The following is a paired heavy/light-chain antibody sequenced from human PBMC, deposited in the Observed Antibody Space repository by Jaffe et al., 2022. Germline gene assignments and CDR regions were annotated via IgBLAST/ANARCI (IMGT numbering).Heavy chain of an antibody. CDR3: AKDTKVSSWPVFDY. V-gene: IGHV3-23*01. CDR2: IDGNVGNT. D-gene: IGHD6-13*01. J-gene: IGHJ4*02. CDR1: GFTFSTYA. Sequence: EVQLLESGGGLVQPGGSLRLACAASGFTFSTYAMTWVRQAPGKGLEWVSAIDGNVGNTFYADSVKGRFTISRDDSKNTLYLQMNSLRAEDTAIYYCAKDTKVSSWPVFDYWGQGTLVTVSS.
Light chain of an antibody. CDR2: DAS. CDR1: QSVSIN. CDR3: HQYDNWPHT. V-gene: IGKV3-15*01. J-gene: IGKJ2*01. Sequence: EIVMTQSPATLSVSPGERATLSCRASQSVSINFAWYQQRPGLAPRLLIYDASTRASGIPARFSGSGSGTEFTLTISSLQSEDFAVYYCHQYDNWPHTFGQGTKLGIK.